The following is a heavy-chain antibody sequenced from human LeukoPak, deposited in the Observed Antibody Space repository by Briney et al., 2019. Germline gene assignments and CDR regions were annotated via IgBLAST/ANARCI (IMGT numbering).Heavy chain of an antibody. D-gene: IGHD3-10*01. CDR1: GFTFSSYA. J-gene: IGHJ4*02. Sequence: PGGSLRLSCAASGFTFSSYAMSWVRQAPGKGLEWVSAISGSGGSTYYADSVKGRFTISRDNSKNTLYLQMNSLRAEDTAVYYCSKDLPIITWFGGVIITVFDSWGRGPLVPFP. CDR3: SKDLPIITWFGGVIITVFDS. CDR2: ISGSGGST. V-gene: IGHV3-23*01.